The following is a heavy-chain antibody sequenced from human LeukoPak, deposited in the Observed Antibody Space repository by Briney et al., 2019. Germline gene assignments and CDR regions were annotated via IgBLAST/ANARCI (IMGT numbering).Heavy chain of an antibody. CDR3: ARDPREWEPY. V-gene: IGHV3-23*01. CDR2: ISAGGNT. J-gene: IGHJ4*02. Sequence: GGSLRLSCAASGFTFSSYAMNWVRQAPGMGLEWVSSISAGGNTYFADSVKGGFTISRDISRNTLYLQMNSLRAEDTAVYYCARDPREWEPYWGQGTLVTVSS. CDR1: GFTFSSYA. D-gene: IGHD1-26*01.